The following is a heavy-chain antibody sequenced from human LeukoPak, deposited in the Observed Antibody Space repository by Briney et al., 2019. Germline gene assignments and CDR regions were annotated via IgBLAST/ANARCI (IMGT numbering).Heavy chain of an antibody. Sequence: SETLSLTCTVSGGSISSGGYYWRWIRQHPGKGLEWIGYIYYSGSTYYNPSLKSRVTISVDTSKNQFSLKLSSVTAADTAVYYCARDGDYTPLDYWGQGTLVTVSS. CDR1: GGSISSGGYY. CDR3: ARDGDYTPLDY. V-gene: IGHV4-31*03. D-gene: IGHD4-17*01. CDR2: IYYSGST. J-gene: IGHJ4*02.